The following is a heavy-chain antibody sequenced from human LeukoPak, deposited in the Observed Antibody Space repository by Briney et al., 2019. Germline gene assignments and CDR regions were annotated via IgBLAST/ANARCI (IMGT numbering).Heavy chain of an antibody. J-gene: IGHJ3*02. CDR1: GGSISSYY. CDR2: TYYSGST. V-gene: IGHV4-59*12. Sequence: SEALSLTCTVSGGSISSYYWSWIRQPPGKGLEWIGYTYYSGSTNYNPSLKSRVTISVDTSKNQFSLKLSSVTAADTAVYYCAREAGWTLVLRISGSAFDIWGQGTMVTVSS. CDR3: AREAGWTLVLRISGSAFDI. D-gene: IGHD2-15*01.